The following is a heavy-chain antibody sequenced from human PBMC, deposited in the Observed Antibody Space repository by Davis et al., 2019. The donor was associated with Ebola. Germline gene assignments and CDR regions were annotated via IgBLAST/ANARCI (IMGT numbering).Heavy chain of an antibody. D-gene: IGHD4-11*01. J-gene: IGHJ4*02. Sequence: ASVKVSCKASGYTFTSYGISWVRQAPGQGLEWMGWINTNTGNPTYAQGFTGRFVFSLDTSVSTAYLQISSLKAEDTAVYYCARGDQTTVTSSTQYWGQGTLVTVSS. CDR1: GYTFTSYG. CDR2: INTNTGNP. CDR3: ARGDQTTVTSSTQY. V-gene: IGHV7-4-1*02.